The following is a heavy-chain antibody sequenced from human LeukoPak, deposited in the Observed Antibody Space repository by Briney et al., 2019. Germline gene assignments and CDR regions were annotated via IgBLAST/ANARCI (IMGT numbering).Heavy chain of an antibody. CDR2: ISNSGST. D-gene: IGHD2-15*01. V-gene: IGHV4-59*11. Sequence: SETLSLTCTVSDGPIRSHYWTWIRQSPLKGLEWVGDISNSGSTKYNPSSKSRVTISIDTSKSQFSLRLTSVTAADTAVYYCGRDALVGYFSYYYIDVWGKGTTVTVSS. CDR1: DGPIRSHY. J-gene: IGHJ6*03. CDR3: GRDALVGYFSYYYIDV.